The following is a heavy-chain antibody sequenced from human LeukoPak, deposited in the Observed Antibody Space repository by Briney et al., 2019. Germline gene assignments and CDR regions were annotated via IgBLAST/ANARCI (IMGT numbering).Heavy chain of an antibody. CDR1: GXTFDSYA. D-gene: IGHD3-3*01. CDR2: ISGGGSST. CDR3: AKEGSGGGLDLDY. J-gene: IGHJ4*02. V-gene: IGHV3-43*02. Sequence: PGGSLRLSCAASGXTFDSYAMHWVRQAPGKGLEWVSLISGGGSSTYSADSAKGRFTISRDNSKNSLYLQMNSLRTEDTALYYCAKEGSGGGLDLDYWGQGTLVTVSS.